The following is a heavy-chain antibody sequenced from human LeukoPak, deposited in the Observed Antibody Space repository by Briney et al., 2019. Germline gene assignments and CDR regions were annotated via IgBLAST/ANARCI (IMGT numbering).Heavy chain of an antibody. CDR3: ARGEQLIDY. CDR2: IYYSGTT. D-gene: IGHD6-13*01. Sequence: SETLSLTCTVSGVSISSYYCSWIRQPPGKGLEWIGYIYYSGTTNYNPSLKSRVTISVETSKNQFSLKLSSVTAADTAVYYCARGEQLIDYWGQGTLVTVSS. J-gene: IGHJ4*02. CDR1: GVSISSYY. V-gene: IGHV4-59*08.